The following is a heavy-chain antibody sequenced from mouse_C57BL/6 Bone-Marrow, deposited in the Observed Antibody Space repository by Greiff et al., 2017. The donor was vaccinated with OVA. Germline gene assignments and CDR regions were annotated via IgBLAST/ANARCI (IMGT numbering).Heavy chain of an antibody. CDR2: IYPRSGNT. CDR1: GYTFTSYG. Sequence: VMLVESGAELARPGASVKLSCKASGYTFTSYGISWVKQRTGQGLEWIGEIYPRSGNTYYNEKFKGKATLTADKSSSTAYMELRSLTSEDSAVYFCARYSSYWYFDVWGTGTTVTVSS. CDR3: ARYSSYWYFDV. D-gene: IGHD2-5*01. V-gene: IGHV1-81*01. J-gene: IGHJ1*03.